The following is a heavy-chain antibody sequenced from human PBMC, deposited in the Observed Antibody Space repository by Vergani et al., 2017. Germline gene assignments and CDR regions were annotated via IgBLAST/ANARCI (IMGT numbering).Heavy chain of an antibody. Sequence: QVQLQQWGAGLLKPSETLSLTCAVYGGSFSGYYWSWIRQPPGKGLEWIGEINHSGSTNYNPSLKSRVTISVDTSKNQFSLKLSSVXAADTAVYYCARGVCPDYWGQGTLVTVSS. J-gene: IGHJ4*02. CDR3: ARGVCPDY. CDR1: GGSFSGYY. V-gene: IGHV4-34*01. CDR2: INHSGST. D-gene: IGHD2-8*01.